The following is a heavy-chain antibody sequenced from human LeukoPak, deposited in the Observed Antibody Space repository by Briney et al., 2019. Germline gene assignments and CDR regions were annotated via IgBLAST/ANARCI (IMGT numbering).Heavy chain of an antibody. Sequence: SETLSLTCTVSGGSISSGDYYWSWIRQPPGKGLEWIGYIYYSGSTYYNPSLKSRVTISVDTSKNQFSLKLSSVTAADTAVYYCARLGYFYYYNGRDVWGKGPTVTVS. CDR1: GGSISSGDYY. CDR3: ARLGYFYYYNGRDV. CDR2: IYYSGST. D-gene: IGHD3-16*01. V-gene: IGHV4-30-4*01. J-gene: IGHJ6*04.